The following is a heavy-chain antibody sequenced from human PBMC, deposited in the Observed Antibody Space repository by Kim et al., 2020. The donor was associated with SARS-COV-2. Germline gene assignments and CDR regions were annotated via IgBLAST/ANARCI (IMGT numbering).Heavy chain of an antibody. CDR3: ARDRDYSFDL. CDR1: GYTFTTYG. J-gene: IGHJ4*02. Sequence: ASVKVSCKTSGYTFTTYGLSWVRQAPGQGLEWMGWISTDSGYTKYAQKFQDRVTLTKDTSTSTAYMELRSLISDDTAVYFCARDRDYSFDLWGQGTLVTV. D-gene: IGHD1-26*01. V-gene: IGHV1-18*01. CDR2: ISTDSGYT.